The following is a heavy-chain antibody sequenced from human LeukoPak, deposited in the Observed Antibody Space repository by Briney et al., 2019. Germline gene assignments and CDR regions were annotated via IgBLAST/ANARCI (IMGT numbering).Heavy chain of an antibody. CDR3: AKDLDVVPAAIFVY. CDR2: ISGSGGST. J-gene: IGHJ4*02. Sequence: SGGSPRLSCAASGFTFSSYAMHWVRQAPGKGLEWVSAISGSGGSTYYADSVKGRFTISRDNSKNTLYLQMNSLRAEDTAVYYCAKDLDVVPAAIFVYWGQGTLVTVSS. V-gene: IGHV3-23*01. CDR1: GFTFSSYA. D-gene: IGHD2-2*01.